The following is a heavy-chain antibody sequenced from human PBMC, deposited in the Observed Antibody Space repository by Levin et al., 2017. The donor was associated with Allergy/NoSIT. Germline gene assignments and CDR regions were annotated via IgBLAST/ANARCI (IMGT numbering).Heavy chain of an antibody. CDR3: AKEGGNRGYTYGYPYYYFDY. Sequence: GGSLRLSCAASGFPFSSYAMSWVRQAPGKGLEWVSAISGSGSSTYYADSVKGRFTISRDNSKNTLYLQMNSRRAEDTAVYYCAKEGGNRGYTYGYPYYYFDYWGQGTLVTVSS. CDR2: ISGSGSST. V-gene: IGHV3-23*01. D-gene: IGHD5-18*01. CDR1: GFPFSSYA. J-gene: IGHJ4*02.